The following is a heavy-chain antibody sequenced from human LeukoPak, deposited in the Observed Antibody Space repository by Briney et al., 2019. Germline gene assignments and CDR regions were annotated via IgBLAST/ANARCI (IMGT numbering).Heavy chain of an antibody. Sequence: SVKVSCKASGGTFSSYAISWVRQAPGQGLEWMGRIIPILGIANYAQKFQGRVTITADKSTSTAYMELSSLRSEDTAVYYCARGGPGRLLLPFDPWGQGTLVTVPS. V-gene: IGHV1-69*04. J-gene: IGHJ5*02. CDR2: IIPILGIA. CDR3: ARGGPGRLLLPFDP. D-gene: IGHD3-22*01. CDR1: GGTFSSYA.